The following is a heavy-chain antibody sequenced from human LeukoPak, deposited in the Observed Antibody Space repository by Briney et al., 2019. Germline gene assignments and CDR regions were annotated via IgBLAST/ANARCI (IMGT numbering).Heavy chain of an antibody. CDR3: AELGITIIGGV. V-gene: IGHV3-23*01. J-gene: IGHJ6*04. Sequence: QAGGSLRLSCAASGFTFSSYGRSWVRQAPGKGLEWVSAISGSGGSTYYAYPVRGRFTIARDNSKNILDLQVNTPDAEEVVDYYCAELGITIIGGVWGKGTPVTISS. CDR2: ISGSGGST. CDR1: GFTFSSYG. D-gene: IGHD3-10*02.